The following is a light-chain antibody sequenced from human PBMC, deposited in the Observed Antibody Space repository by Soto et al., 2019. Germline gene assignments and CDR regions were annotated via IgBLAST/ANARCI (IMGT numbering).Light chain of an antibody. CDR1: QTVSSY. Sequence: EIVMTQSPATLSVSPGERATLSCRASQTVSSYLAWYQQKPGQAPRLLIYGASTRATGIPARFSGSGSGTEFTLTISSLQSEDFAVYFCQQYHNWPGYTFGQGTKLDIK. CDR3: QQYHNWPGYT. CDR2: GAS. V-gene: IGKV3-15*01. J-gene: IGKJ2*01.